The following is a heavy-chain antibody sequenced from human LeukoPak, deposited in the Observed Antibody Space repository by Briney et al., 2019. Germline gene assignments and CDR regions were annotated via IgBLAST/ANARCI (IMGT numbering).Heavy chain of an antibody. V-gene: IGHV3-23*01. CDR1: GFTFSSYG. CDR2: ISGSGGST. Sequence: GGSLRLSCAASGFTFSSYGMSWVRQAPGKGLEWVSAISGSGGSTYYADSVKGRFTFSRDNSKNTLYLQMSSLRAEDTAVYYCAKLVAVAGRNYWGQGTLVTVSS. D-gene: IGHD6-19*01. J-gene: IGHJ4*02. CDR3: AKLVAVAGRNY.